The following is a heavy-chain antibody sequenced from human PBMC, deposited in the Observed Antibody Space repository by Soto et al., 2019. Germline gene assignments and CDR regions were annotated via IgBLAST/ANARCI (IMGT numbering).Heavy chain of an antibody. Sequence: GGSLRLSCAASGFSFGIYAMSWVRQAPGRGLEWVSSISGGGGSASYADSVKGRFTISRDNARNTLYLQMNGLRAEDTALYYCARWFTYGNFDYFDYWGQGTQVTVSS. V-gene: IGHV3-23*01. D-gene: IGHD3-10*01. CDR3: ARWFTYGNFDYFDY. J-gene: IGHJ4*02. CDR1: GFSFGIYA. CDR2: ISGGGGSA.